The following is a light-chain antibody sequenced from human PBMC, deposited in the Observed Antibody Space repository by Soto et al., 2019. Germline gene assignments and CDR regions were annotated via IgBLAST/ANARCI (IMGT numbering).Light chain of an antibody. CDR1: QSLLNSNGFNY. CDR3: MQTLQTPFT. J-gene: IGKJ3*01. V-gene: IGKV2-28*01. Sequence: DIVMTQSPLSLPVTPGEPASISCRSSQSLLNSNGFNYLDWYLQNPGQSPQLLIYLGSYRASGVPDRFSGSGSGTDFTLTISRVEAEDVGFYYCMQTLQTPFTFGPGTKAEI. CDR2: LGS.